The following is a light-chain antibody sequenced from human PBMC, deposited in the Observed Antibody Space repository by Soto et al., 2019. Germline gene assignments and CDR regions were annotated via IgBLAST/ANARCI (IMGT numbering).Light chain of an antibody. J-gene: IGKJ1*01. CDR3: QQYGSSPRM. Sequence: EIVLTQSPDTLSLSPGDRATLSCRASQSVSSTYLAWYQQKPGQAPRLLIYGASKRATGIPDRFSGSGSGTDFTLTISRLEPEDFAVYYCQQYGSSPRMFGQGTKVEIK. CDR1: QSVSSTY. CDR2: GAS. V-gene: IGKV3-20*01.